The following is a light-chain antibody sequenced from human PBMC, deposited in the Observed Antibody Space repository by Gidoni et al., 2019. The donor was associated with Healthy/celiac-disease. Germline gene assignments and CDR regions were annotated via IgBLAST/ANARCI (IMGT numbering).Light chain of an antibody. J-gene: IGKJ1*01. V-gene: IGKV3-15*01. CDR1: QSGSSN. CDR2: GAS. Sequence: ELVMTQSPATLSVSPGERATLSCRASQSGSSNLAWYQQKPGQAPRLLIYGASPMATGIPARFSGSGSGTEFTLTISSLQSEDFAVYYCQQYNNWPRTFGQGTKVEIK. CDR3: QQYNNWPRT.